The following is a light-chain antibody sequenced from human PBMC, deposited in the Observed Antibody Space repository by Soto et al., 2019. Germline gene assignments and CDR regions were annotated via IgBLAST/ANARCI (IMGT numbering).Light chain of an antibody. CDR3: QQYSNSPLT. J-gene: IGKJ4*01. CDR1: QSVTSSY. Sequence: EIVLTQSPGTLSLSPGERATLSCRASQSVTSSYLAWHQQKPGQAPRLLIYGASSRASGIPDRFSGSGSGTDFTLTISRLEPEDFAVYYCQQYSNSPLTFGGGTKVEIK. V-gene: IGKV3-20*01. CDR2: GAS.